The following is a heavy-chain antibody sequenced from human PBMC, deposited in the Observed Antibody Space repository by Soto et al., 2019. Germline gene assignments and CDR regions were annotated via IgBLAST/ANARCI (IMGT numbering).Heavy chain of an antibody. CDR3: AASPDYGPQFDF. CDR2: IKQDGSEK. J-gene: IGHJ4*02. D-gene: IGHD4-17*01. V-gene: IGHV3-7*01. Sequence: GGSLRLSCAASGFTFSSYWINWVRQAPGKGLEWVANIKQDGSEKYYVDSVKGRFTISRDSAENSVYLQMHSLRAEDTAVYYCAASPDYGPQFDFWGQGSLVTVSS. CDR1: GFTFSSYW.